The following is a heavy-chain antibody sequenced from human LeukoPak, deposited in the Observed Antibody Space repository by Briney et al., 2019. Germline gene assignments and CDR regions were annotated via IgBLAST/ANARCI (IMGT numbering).Heavy chain of an antibody. D-gene: IGHD3-22*01. CDR3: ARPHYYDSSGYYYEISY. V-gene: IGHV3-7*01. CDR2: IKQDGSEK. CDR1: GFTFSNYW. J-gene: IGHJ4*02. Sequence: GGSLRLSCAASGFTFSNYWMSWVRQAPGKGLEWVANIKQDGSEKYYVDSVKGRFTISRDNAKNSLYLQMNSLRAEDTAVYYCARPHYYDSSGYYYEISYWGQGTLVTVSS.